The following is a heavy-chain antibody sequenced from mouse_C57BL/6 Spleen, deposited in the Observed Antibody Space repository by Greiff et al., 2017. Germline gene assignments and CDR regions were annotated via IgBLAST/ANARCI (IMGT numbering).Heavy chain of an antibody. J-gene: IGHJ3*01. CDR1: GYTFTSYW. V-gene: IGHV1-53*01. CDR2: INPSNGGT. D-gene: IGHD2-5*01. Sequence: QVQLKQPGTELVKPGASVKLSCKASGYTFTSYWMHWVKQRPGQGLEWIGNINPSNGGTNYNEKFKSKATLTVDKSSSTAYMQLSSLTSEDSAVYYGARSPAYYSNYGFAYWGQGTLVTVSA. CDR3: ARSPAYYSNYGFAY.